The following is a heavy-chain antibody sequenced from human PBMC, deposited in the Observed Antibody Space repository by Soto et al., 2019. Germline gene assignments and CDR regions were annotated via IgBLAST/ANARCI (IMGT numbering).Heavy chain of an antibody. J-gene: IGHJ6*02. Sequence: ASVKVSCKDSGGTFSSYAISWVRQAPGQGLEWMGGIIPICGTANYAQKFQGRVTITADESTSTAYMELSSLRSEDTAVYYCARDQKLQYYYYGMDLWGQGTTVTVSS. CDR1: GGTFSSYA. D-gene: IGHD2-15*01. CDR3: ARDQKLQYYYYGMDL. V-gene: IGHV1-69*13. CDR2: IIPICGTA.